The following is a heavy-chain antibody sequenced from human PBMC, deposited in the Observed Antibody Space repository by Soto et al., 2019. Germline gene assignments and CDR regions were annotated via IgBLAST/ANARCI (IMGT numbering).Heavy chain of an antibody. CDR2: ISGSGGST. V-gene: IGHV3-23*01. D-gene: IGHD5-12*01. CDR1: GFTFSSYA. CDR3: ANHQGYGGHDPIDS. Sequence: EVQLLESGGGLVQPGGSLRLSCAASGFTFSSYAMSWVRQAPGKGLEWVSSISGSGGSTYYADSVKGRFTISRDNSKKTLFVQMNSLRAEDTAVYYCANHQGYGGHDPIDSWGQGVLVSASS. J-gene: IGHJ4*02.